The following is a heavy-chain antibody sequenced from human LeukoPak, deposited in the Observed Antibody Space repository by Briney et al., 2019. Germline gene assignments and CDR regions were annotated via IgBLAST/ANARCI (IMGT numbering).Heavy chain of an antibody. CDR1: GFTFSSYA. V-gene: IGHV3-30*04. CDR3: AKDGGSSWYGFDY. D-gene: IGHD6-13*01. J-gene: IGHJ4*02. Sequence: GGSLRLSCAASGFTFSSYAMHWVRQAPGKGLEWVAVISYDGSNKYYADSVKGRFTISRDNSKNTLYLQMNSLRAEDTAVYYCAKDGGSSWYGFDYWGQGTLVTVSS. CDR2: ISYDGSNK.